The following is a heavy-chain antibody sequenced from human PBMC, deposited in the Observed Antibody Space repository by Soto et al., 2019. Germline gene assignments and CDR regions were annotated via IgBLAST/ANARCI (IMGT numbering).Heavy chain of an antibody. CDR1: GFTFSSYA. J-gene: IGHJ4*02. CDR3: ARGNALYDY. D-gene: IGHD2-2*01. CDR2: ISGSDNTR. V-gene: IGHV3-21*04. Sequence: GGSLRLSCAASGFTFSSYAMSWVRQAPGKGLEWVSTISGSDNTRYYADSVKGRFTISRDNAKNSLYLQMNSLRAEDTAVYYCARGNALYDYWGQGILVTVSS.